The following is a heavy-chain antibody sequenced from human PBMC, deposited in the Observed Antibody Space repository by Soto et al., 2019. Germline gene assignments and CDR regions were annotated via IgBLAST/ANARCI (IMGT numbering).Heavy chain of an antibody. CDR1: GGDISTYY. V-gene: IGHV4-4*07. J-gene: IGHJ5*02. CDR2: IYSSGST. Sequence: QAQLQESGPGLVKPSETLSLTCTVSGGDISTYYWTWIRQPAGKGLEWIGRIYSSGSTKYNPSLKSRVTMSLDTSKNQFSLRLSSVTAADTAVYYCARGQRFSDWFDPWGQGTLVTVSS. CDR3: ARGQRFSDWFDP. D-gene: IGHD3-3*01.